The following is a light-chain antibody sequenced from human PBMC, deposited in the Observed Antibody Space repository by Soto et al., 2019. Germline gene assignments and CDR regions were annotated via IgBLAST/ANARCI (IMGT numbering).Light chain of an antibody. V-gene: IGKV1-5*01. CDR1: QSISSW. CDR3: QQYNSYSLL. Sequence: DIQMTQSPSTLSASVGDRVTITCRASQSISSWLAWYQQKPGKAPKLLIYDAFSLESGVPSRFSGSGSGTEFTLTISSLQPDDFATYYCQQYNSYSLLFGGGTKVEIK. J-gene: IGKJ4*01. CDR2: DAF.